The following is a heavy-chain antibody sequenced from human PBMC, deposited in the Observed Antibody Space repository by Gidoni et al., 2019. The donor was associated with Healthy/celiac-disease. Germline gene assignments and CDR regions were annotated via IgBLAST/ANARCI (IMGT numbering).Heavy chain of an antibody. Sequence: EVQLGESGGGSVQPGGSPRLPCAASGFPFSSYSMNLVRQAPGKGLAWVSYISSSSSTIYYADSVKSRFTISRDNAKNSLYLQMNSLRAEDTAVYYCAREKDSSGYSNFDYWGQGTLVTVSS. CDR1: GFPFSSYS. J-gene: IGHJ4*02. V-gene: IGHV3-48*01. CDR3: AREKDSSGYSNFDY. D-gene: IGHD3-22*01. CDR2: ISSSSSTI.